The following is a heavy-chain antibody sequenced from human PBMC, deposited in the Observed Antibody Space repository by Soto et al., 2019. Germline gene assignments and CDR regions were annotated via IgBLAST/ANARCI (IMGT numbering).Heavy chain of an antibody. V-gene: IGHV4-31*03. CDR1: GGSISSGDYY. D-gene: IGHD3-3*01. CDR2: IYYSGST. Sequence: QVQLQESGPGLVKPSQTLSLTCTVSGGSISSGDYYWSWIRQHPGKGLEWIGYIYYSGSTYYNPSLKSRVTISVATSKKHFSLKLSSVTAADTAVYYCARWWSGSRQGFDPWGQGTLVTVSS. CDR3: ARWWSGSRQGFDP. J-gene: IGHJ5*02.